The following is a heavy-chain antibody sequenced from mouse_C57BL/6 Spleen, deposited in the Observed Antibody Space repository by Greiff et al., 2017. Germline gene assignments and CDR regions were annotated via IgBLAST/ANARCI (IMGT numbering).Heavy chain of an antibody. J-gene: IGHJ2*01. Sequence: QVQLQQPGAELVMPGASVKLSCKASGYTFTSYWMHWVKQRPGQGLEWIGEIDPSDSYTNYNQKFKGKSTLTVAKSSSTAYMQLSSLTSEDSAVEYCATYGNYHVDYWGQGTTLTVSS. CDR2: IDPSDSYT. CDR3: ATYGNYHVDY. CDR1: GYTFTSYW. D-gene: IGHD2-10*02. V-gene: IGHV1-69*01.